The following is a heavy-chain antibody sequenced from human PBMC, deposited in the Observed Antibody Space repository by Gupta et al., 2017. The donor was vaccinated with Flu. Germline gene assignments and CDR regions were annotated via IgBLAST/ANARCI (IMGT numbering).Heavy chain of an antibody. V-gene: IGHV3-30*18. J-gene: IGHJ4*02. CDR3: AKDFDFVRGTYRFDS. CDR1: GFTFSEYG. D-gene: IGHD3-16*02. Sequence: QVQLVQSGGGAVQPGKSLRLSCEASGFTFSEYGLHWVRQAPGKGLEWVALVSADGTIQFYGDSVKGRFTISRDDSKNTLYLQMNSLRVDDTAIYYCAKDFDFVRGTYRFDSWGQGTLVTVSS. CDR2: VSADGTIQ.